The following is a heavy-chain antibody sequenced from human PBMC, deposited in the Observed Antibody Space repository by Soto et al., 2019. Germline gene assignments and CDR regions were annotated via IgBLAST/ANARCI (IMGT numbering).Heavy chain of an antibody. Sequence: QVQLVQSGTEVKKPGASVKVSCKASGYTFSSHGINWVRQAPGQGLEWMAWISAYNGNTNYAQRLQGRVTMTIDTATNTSYTERRSLRSDDTAVYYCAVEREWGPETELHLPGDSWCQGTLVIVSS. V-gene: IGHV1-18*01. CDR1: GYTFSSHG. CDR3: AVEREWGPETELHLPGDS. D-gene: IGHD1-26*01. J-gene: IGHJ4*02. CDR2: ISAYNGNT.